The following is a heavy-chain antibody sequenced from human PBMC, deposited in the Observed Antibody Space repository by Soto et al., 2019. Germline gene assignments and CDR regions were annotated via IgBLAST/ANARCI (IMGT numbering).Heavy chain of an antibody. J-gene: IGHJ6*02. D-gene: IGHD2-15*01. CDR3: ARDGKGYCSGGSCYNLYYYYGMDV. CDR1: GGSISSYY. CDR2: IYTSGST. V-gene: IGHV4-4*07. Sequence: QVQLQESGPGLVKPSETLSLTCTVSGGSISSYYWSWIRQPAGKGLEWIGRIYTSGSTNYNPSPKSRVTMSVDTSKNQFSLKLSSVTAADTAVYYCARDGKGYCSGGSCYNLYYYYGMDVWGQGTTVTVSS.